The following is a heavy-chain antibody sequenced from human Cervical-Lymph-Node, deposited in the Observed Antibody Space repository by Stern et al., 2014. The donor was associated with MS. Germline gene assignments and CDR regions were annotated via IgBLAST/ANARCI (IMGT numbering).Heavy chain of an antibody. CDR3: ARALHHWLVGRSYFDS. V-gene: IGHV3-30*04. CDR1: GFTFSAYT. CDR2: LPSDVTSK. D-gene: IGHD6-19*01. J-gene: IGHJ4*02. Sequence: QVQLVESGGGVVQPGRSLRLSCAASGFTFSAYTMLWVRQAPGKGLDWVASLPSDVTSKYYMDSGKGRFTISRDNSKNTLYLQMDSLRVEDTAVYYCARALHHWLVGRSYFDSWGQGTLVTVSS.